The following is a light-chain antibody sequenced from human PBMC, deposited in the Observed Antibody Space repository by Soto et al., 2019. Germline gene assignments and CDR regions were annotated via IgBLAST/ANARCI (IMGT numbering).Light chain of an antibody. CDR2: EAS. CDR1: QDISNY. J-gene: IGKJ1*01. CDR3: QKYNDAPRT. V-gene: IGKV1-27*01. Sequence: QMTQSPSSLSASVGDRVTITCRASQDISNYLAWYQQKPGGAPKLLIYEASTLQSGVPSRFSGSGSGADFTLTISSLQPEDVAIYYCQKYNDAPRTFDQGTRVEMK.